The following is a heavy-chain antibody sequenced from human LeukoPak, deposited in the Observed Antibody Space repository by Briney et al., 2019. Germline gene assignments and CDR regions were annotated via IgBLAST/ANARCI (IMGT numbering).Heavy chain of an antibody. Sequence: GESLKISCKGSGCSFTSYWIGWVRQMPGKGLEWLGIIYPGDSDTRYSPSFQGQVTISADKSISTAYLQWSSLKASDTAMYYCARHNGYSGYDLDYWGQGTLVTVSS. J-gene: IGHJ4*02. CDR2: IYPGDSDT. D-gene: IGHD5-12*01. CDR3: ARHNGYSGYDLDY. CDR1: GCSFTSYW. V-gene: IGHV5-51*01.